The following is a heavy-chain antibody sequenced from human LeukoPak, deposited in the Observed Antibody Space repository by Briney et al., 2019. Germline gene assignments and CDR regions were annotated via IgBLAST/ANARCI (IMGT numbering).Heavy chain of an antibody. V-gene: IGHV4-30-4*01. CDR2: FYYSGST. CDR3: ARDRGYGSGSYSFANWYFDL. Sequence: PSQTLSLTCTVSGGSISSGDYYWSWIRQPPGKGLEWIGYFYYSGSTYYNPSLKSRVTLSVDTSKNQFSLKLSSVTAADTAVYYCARDRGYGSGSYSFANWYFDLWGRGTLVTVSS. CDR1: GGSISSGDYY. D-gene: IGHD3-10*01. J-gene: IGHJ2*01.